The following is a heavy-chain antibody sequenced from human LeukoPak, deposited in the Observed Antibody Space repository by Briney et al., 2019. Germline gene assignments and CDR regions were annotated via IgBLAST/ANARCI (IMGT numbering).Heavy chain of an antibody. CDR1: GYTFTSYG. J-gene: IGHJ4*02. CDR3: ARDLLDTGSPFDY. V-gene: IGHV1-18*01. Sequence: ASVKDSCKASGYTFTSYGISWVRQAPGQGLEWMGWISAYNGNTNYAQKLQGRVTMTTDTSTSTAYMELRSLRSGETAVYYCARDLLDTGSPFDYWGQGTLVTVSS. D-gene: IGHD3/OR15-3a*01. CDR2: ISAYNGNT.